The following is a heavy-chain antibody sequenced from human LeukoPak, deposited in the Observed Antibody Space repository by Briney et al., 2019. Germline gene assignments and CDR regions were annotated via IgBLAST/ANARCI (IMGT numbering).Heavy chain of an antibody. Sequence: PGGSLRLSCAASGFTFSDYYMSWIRQAPGKGLEWVSYISSSSSYTNYADSVKGRFTISRDNAKNSLYLQMNSLRAEYTAVYYCASIYGSGSYYFDYWGQGTLVTVSS. CDR3: ASIYGSGSYYFDY. CDR2: ISSSSSYT. J-gene: IGHJ4*02. V-gene: IGHV3-11*03. D-gene: IGHD3-10*01. CDR1: GFTFSDYY.